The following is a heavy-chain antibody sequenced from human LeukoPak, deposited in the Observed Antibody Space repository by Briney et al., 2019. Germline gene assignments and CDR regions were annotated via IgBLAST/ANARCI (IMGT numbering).Heavy chain of an antibody. CDR2: ISSSSSTI. V-gene: IGHV3-48*01. J-gene: IGHJ4*02. CDR3: ARDRGYDFWSGYFFDY. D-gene: IGHD3-3*01. CDR1: GFTFSRYS. Sequence: PGGSLRLSCAASGFTFSRYSMNWVRQAPGKGLEGVSYISSSSSTIYYADSVKGRFTISRDNAKNSLYLQMNSLRAEDTAVYYCARDRGYDFWSGYFFDYWGQGTLVTVSS.